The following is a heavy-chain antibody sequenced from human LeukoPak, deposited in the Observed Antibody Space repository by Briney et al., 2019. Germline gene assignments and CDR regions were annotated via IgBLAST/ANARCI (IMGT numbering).Heavy chain of an antibody. CDR1: GFTFSSYA. Sequence: GRSLRLSCAASGFTFSSYAMHWVRQAPGKGLEWVAVISYDGSNKYYADSVKGRFTISRDNSKNTLYLQMNSLRAEDTAVHYCVLGYCSGGSCLDSYWGQGTLVTVSS. D-gene: IGHD2-15*01. CDR2: ISYDGSNK. CDR3: VLGYCSGGSCLDSY. J-gene: IGHJ4*02. V-gene: IGHV3-30-3*01.